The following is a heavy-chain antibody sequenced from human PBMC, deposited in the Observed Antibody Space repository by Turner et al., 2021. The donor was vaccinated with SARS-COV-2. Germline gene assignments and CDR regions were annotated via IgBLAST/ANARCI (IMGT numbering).Heavy chain of an antibody. Sequence: QLQLVQSGAAVKKPGSSVKVSCKTSGCTFSSYAISWVRQAPGQGLEWMGRIIPILGIANYAQKFQGRVTITADKSTTTAYMELSSLRSEDTAVYYCARDYPYYYDSSGLQSGSFDIWGQGTMVTVSS. V-gene: IGHV1-69*04. D-gene: IGHD3-22*01. CDR3: ARDYPYYYDSSGLQSGSFDI. CDR2: IIPILGIA. J-gene: IGHJ3*02. CDR1: GCTFSSYA.